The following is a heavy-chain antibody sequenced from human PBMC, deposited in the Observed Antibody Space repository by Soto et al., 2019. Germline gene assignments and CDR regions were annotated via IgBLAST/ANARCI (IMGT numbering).Heavy chain of an antibody. V-gene: IGHV1-46*03. CDR3: ARDMINIWGSYRYGYFDY. J-gene: IGHJ4*02. Sequence: GASVKVSCQASGYTFTSYYMHWVRQAPGQGLEWMGIINPSGGSTSYAQKFQGRVTMTRDTSTSTVYMELSSLRSEDTAVYYCARDMINIWGSYRYGYFDYWGQGTLVTVSS. CDR2: INPSGGST. D-gene: IGHD3-16*02. CDR1: GYTFTSYY.